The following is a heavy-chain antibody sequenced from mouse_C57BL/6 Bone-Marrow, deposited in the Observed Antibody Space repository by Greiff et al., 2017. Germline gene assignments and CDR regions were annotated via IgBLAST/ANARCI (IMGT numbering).Heavy chain of an antibody. Sequence: EVKLVESGGDLVKPGGSLKLSCAASGFTFSSYGMSWVRQTPDKRLEWVATISSGGSYTYYPDSVKGRCTISRDNAKNTLYLQMSSLKSEDTAMYYCARHGSYGYFDYWGQGTTLTVSS. CDR3: ARHGSYGYFDY. CDR2: ISSGGSYT. D-gene: IGHD1-1*02. J-gene: IGHJ2*01. CDR1: GFTFSSYG. V-gene: IGHV5-6*02.